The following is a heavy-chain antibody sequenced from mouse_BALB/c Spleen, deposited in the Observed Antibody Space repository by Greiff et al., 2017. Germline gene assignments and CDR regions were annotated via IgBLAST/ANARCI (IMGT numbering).Heavy chain of an antibody. D-gene: IGHD2-3*01. CDR1: GYTFTSYT. CDR3: ASDGYHAGFAY. J-gene: IGHJ3*01. CDR2: INPSSGYT. V-gene: IGHV1-4*01. Sequence: VQLQESGAELARPGASVKMSCKASGYTFTSYTMHWVKQRPGQGLEWIGYINPSSGYTNYNQKFKDKATLTADKSSSTAYMQLSSLTSEDSAVYYCASDGYHAGFAYWGQGTLVTVSA.